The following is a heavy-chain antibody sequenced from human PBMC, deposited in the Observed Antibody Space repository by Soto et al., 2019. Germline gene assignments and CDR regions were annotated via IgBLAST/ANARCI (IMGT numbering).Heavy chain of an antibody. V-gene: IGHV3-23*01. CDR2: ISGSGANT. CDR1: GLTFASFG. CDR3: AKGPTIFGVVINVWEYYYGMDV. Sequence: EVQLLESGGGLVQPGGSLRLSCAASGLTFASFGMSWVRQAPGKGLEWVSAISGSGANTYYADSVKGRFPISRDNSKSSLYLQMNSLRAEDTAVYYCAKGPTIFGVVINVWEYYYGMDVWGQGTTVTVSS. J-gene: IGHJ6*02. D-gene: IGHD3-3*01.